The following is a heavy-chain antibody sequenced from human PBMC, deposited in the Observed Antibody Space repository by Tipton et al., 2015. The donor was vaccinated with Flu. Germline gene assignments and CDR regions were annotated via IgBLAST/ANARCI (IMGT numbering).Heavy chain of an antibody. Sequence: SLRLSCAASGFTFSSYDMHWVRQATGKGLEWVSAIGTAGDTYYPGSVKGRFTISRENAKNSLYLQMNSLRAGDTAVYYCARGGGSGYDYWYFDLWGRGTLVTVSS. V-gene: IGHV3-13*01. CDR2: IGTAGDT. D-gene: IGHD5-12*01. CDR3: ARGGGSGYDYWYFDL. CDR1: GFTFSSYD. J-gene: IGHJ2*01.